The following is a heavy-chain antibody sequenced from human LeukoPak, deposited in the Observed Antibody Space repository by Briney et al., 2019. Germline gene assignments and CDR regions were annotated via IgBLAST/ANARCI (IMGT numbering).Heavy chain of an antibody. Sequence: GGSLRLSCAASGFTFNTYGMHWVRQAPGKGLEWVSFIRYDGSNKYYADSVKGRFTISRDNSKNTLYLQMNSLRAEDTAVYYCAKDWFVGMVRGVSWFDPWGQGTLVTVSS. CDR3: AKDWFVGMVRGVSWFDP. V-gene: IGHV3-30*02. J-gene: IGHJ5*02. CDR1: GFTFNTYG. D-gene: IGHD3-10*01. CDR2: IRYDGSNK.